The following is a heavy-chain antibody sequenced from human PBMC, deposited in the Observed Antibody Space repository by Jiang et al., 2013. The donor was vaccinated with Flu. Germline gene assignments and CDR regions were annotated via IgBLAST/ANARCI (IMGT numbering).Heavy chain of an antibody. CDR3: ARERCSGGSCTQLRYFDL. J-gene: IGHJ2*01. D-gene: IGHD2-15*01. Sequence: GAEVKKPGASVKVSCKASGYTFTSYAMHWVRQAPGQRLEWMGWINAGNGNTKYSQKFQGRVTITRDTSASTAYMELSSLRSEDTAVYYCARERCSGGSCTQLRYFDLWGRGTLVTVSS. V-gene: IGHV1-3*01. CDR2: INAGNGNT. CDR1: GYTFTSYA.